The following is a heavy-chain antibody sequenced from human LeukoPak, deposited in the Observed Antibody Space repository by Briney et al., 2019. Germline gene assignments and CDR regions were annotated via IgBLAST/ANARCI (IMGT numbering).Heavy chain of an antibody. CDR2: ISSSSRYI. D-gene: IGHD3-16*01. CDR3: ARGYGL. J-gene: IGHJ4*02. CDR1: GFTFSSYS. V-gene: IGHV3-21*01. Sequence: GGSLRLSCAASGFTFSSYSMNWVRQAPGKGLEWVSSISSSSRYIYYADSVKGPFTISRDNAKNSLYLQMNSLRAEDTAGYYCARGYGLWGQGTLVTVSS.